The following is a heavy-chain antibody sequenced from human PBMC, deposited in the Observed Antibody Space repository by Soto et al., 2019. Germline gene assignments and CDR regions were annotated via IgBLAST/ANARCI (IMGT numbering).Heavy chain of an antibody. Sequence: NPSETLSLTCTVSGGSISSGGYYWSWIRQHPGKGLEWIGYIYYSGSTYYNPSLKSRVTISVDTSKNQFSLKLSSVTAADTAVYYCARASRPMEDDSSFDYWGQGTLVTVSS. CDR2: IYYSGST. V-gene: IGHV4-31*03. CDR3: ARASRPMEDDSSFDY. D-gene: IGHD3-22*01. J-gene: IGHJ4*02. CDR1: GGSISSGGYY.